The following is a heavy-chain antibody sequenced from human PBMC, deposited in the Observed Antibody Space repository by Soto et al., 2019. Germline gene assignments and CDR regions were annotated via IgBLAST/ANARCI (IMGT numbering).Heavy chain of an antibody. CDR2: IYHSGST. V-gene: IGHV4-30-2*01. D-gene: IGHD1-7*01. J-gene: IGHJ3*02. Sequence: NPSETLSLTCAVSGGSISSGGYSWSWIRQPPGKGLEWIGYIYHSGSTYYNPSLKSRVTISVDRSKNQFSLKLSSVTAADTAVYYCARVTGTTSYYAFDIWGQGTMVTVSS. CDR1: GGSISSGGYS. CDR3: ARVTGTTSYYAFDI.